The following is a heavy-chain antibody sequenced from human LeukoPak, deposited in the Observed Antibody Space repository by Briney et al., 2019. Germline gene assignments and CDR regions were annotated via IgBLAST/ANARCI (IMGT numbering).Heavy chain of an antibody. D-gene: IGHD1-1*01. CDR3: ARDGFVVERPLNNWFDP. CDR1: GGSISSSSYY. Sequence: PSETLSLTCTVSGGSISSSSYYWGWIRQPPGKGLEWIGRIYTSGSTNYNPSLKSRVTMSVDTSKSQFSLKLSSVTAADTAVYYCARDGFVVERPLNNWFDPWGQGTLVTVSS. CDR2: IYTSGST. V-gene: IGHV4-39*07. J-gene: IGHJ5*02.